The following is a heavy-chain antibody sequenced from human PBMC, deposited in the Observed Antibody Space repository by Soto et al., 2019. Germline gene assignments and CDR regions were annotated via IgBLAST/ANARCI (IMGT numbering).Heavy chain of an antibody. J-gene: IGHJ4*02. CDR3: ARGGRHLSTLFFDY. Sequence: GGSLRLSCAASGFFFSTYDMHWVRQAPGKGLEWVAILWSDGINSNYADSVKGRFTISRDTSKNTLFLQMNSLRADDTAIYYCARGGRHLSTLFFDYWGQGALVTVSS. D-gene: IGHD5-12*01. V-gene: IGHV3-33*01. CDR1: GFFFSTYD. CDR2: LWSDGINS.